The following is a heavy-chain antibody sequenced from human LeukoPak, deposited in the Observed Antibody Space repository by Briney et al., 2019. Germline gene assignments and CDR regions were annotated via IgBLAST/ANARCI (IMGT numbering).Heavy chain of an antibody. CDR3: ARDCGPYSSSWYWAGYGMDV. D-gene: IGHD6-13*01. Sequence: GGSLRLSCAASGFNVSSNYMSWVRQAPGKGLEWVSVIYSGGSTYYADSVKGRFTISRDNSKNTLYLQMNSLRAEDTAVYYCARDCGPYSSSWYWAGYGMDVWGQGTTVTVSS. V-gene: IGHV3-66*01. CDR1: GFNVSSNY. CDR2: IYSGGST. J-gene: IGHJ6*02.